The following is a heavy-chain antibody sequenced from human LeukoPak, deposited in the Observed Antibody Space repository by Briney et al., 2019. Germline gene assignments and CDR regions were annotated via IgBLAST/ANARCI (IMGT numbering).Heavy chain of an antibody. Sequence: ASVTVSCRASGGTFSIYAISWVRQAPGQGLEWMGGIIPIFGTANYAQKFQGRVTITADESTSTAYMELSSLRSEDTAVYYCASTPLTGTTELDYYYGMDVWGQGTTVTVSS. CDR3: ASTPLTGTTELDYYYGMDV. CDR2: IIPIFGTA. J-gene: IGHJ6*02. V-gene: IGHV1-69*13. CDR1: GGTFSIYA. D-gene: IGHD1-20*01.